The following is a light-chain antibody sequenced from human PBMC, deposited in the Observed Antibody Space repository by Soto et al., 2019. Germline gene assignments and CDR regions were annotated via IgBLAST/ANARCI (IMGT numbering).Light chain of an antibody. CDR1: QAITNN. CDR2: EES. V-gene: IGKV1-9*01. CDR3: QQVKSYPRT. J-gene: IGKJ4*01. Sequence: TQSPTSLFSSWGDRVTNTCRASQAITNNLAWYQQKPGNPPRLLIYEESTLHSGVPPRFSGRKVGTQFILTIDSLQPEDFATYYCQQVKSYPRTFGGGTKVDIK.